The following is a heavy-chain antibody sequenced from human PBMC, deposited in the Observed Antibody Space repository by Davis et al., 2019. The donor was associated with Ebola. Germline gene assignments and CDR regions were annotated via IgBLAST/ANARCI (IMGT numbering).Heavy chain of an antibody. Sequence: AASVKVSCKASGGTFSSYAISWVRQAPGQGLEWMGRIIPILGIANYAQKFQGRVTITADKSTSTAYMELSSLRSEDTAVYYCARDIEAVVVAATPIGYWGQGTLVTVSS. V-gene: IGHV1-69*04. J-gene: IGHJ4*02. CDR2: IIPILGIA. CDR3: ARDIEAVVVAATPIGY. D-gene: IGHD2-15*01. CDR1: GGTFSSYA.